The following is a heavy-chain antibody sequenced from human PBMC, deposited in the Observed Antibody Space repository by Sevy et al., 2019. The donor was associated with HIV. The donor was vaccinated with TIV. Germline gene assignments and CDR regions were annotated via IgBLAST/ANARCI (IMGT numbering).Heavy chain of an antibody. D-gene: IGHD3-3*01. CDR1: GFTFSSYW. CDR3: ARGGLRFLERSQPDAFDI. V-gene: IGHV3-7*01. CDR2: IKQDGSEK. J-gene: IGHJ3*02. Sequence: GGSLRLSCAASGFTFSSYWMSWVRQAPGKGLEWVANIKQDGSEKYYVDSVKGRFTISRDNAKNSLYLQMNSLRAEDTAVYYCARGGLRFLERSQPDAFDIWGQGTMVTVSS.